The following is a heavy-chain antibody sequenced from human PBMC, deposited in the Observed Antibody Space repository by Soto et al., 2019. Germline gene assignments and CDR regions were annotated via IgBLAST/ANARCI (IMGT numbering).Heavy chain of an antibody. Sequence: TLALSCRVSGDSIALGGYYWGWTRQLPGKGLEWIGYIYYDGFSSYNPSLQSRVTISSDTSKNQFSLKVRSVTATDTAFYHRTRSKVGHSSPTVFWGQGVLVTVYS. CDR2: IYYDGFS. J-gene: IGHJ4*02. CDR3: TRSKVGHSSPTVF. CDR1: GDSIALGGYY. D-gene: IGHD6-13*01. V-gene: IGHV4-31*03.